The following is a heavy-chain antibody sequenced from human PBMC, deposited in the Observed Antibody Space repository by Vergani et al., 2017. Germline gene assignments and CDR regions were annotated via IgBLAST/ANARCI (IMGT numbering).Heavy chain of an antibody. Sequence: QVQLVQSGAEVKKPGASVKVSCKASGYTFTGSYMHWVRQAPGQGLEWMGWINPNSGGTNYAQKFQGRVTMTRDTSISTAYMELSRLRSDDTAVYYCVRDTSGSYYVSHNWFDPWGQGTLVTVSS. D-gene: IGHD1-26*01. J-gene: IGHJ5*02. V-gene: IGHV1-2*02. CDR1: GYTFTGSY. CDR2: INPNSGGT. CDR3: VRDTSGSYYVSHNWFDP.